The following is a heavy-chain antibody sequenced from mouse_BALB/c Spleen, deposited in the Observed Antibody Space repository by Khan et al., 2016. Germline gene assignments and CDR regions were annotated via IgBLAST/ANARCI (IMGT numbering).Heavy chain of an antibody. D-gene: IGHD2-4*01. V-gene: IGHV2-6-7*01. J-gene: IGHJ3*01. CDR3: ARVIYYNHGVFAD. CDR1: GFSLTGYG. Sequence: QVQLKESGPGLVAPSQSLSITCTASGFSLTGYGVNWVRQPPGQGLEWLGMIWGDGSTDYNSALKSRLSISKDNSKSQVFLKMNSLQTDDTATYFCARVIYYNHGVFADRGQGTLVTVSA. CDR2: IWGDGST.